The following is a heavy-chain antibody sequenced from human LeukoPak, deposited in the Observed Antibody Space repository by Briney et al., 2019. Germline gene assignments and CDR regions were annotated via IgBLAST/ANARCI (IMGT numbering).Heavy chain of an antibody. CDR3: ARDRGEYYFDY. CDR2: IRGSGDRT. Sequence: GGSLRLSCAASGFTFSSYSMNWVRQAPGKGLEWVSAIRGSGDRTHYADSVKGRFTISRDNSKNTLYLQMNSLRAEDTAVYYCARDRGEYYFDYWGQGTLVTVSS. V-gene: IGHV3-23*01. D-gene: IGHD2-21*01. CDR1: GFTFSSYS. J-gene: IGHJ4*02.